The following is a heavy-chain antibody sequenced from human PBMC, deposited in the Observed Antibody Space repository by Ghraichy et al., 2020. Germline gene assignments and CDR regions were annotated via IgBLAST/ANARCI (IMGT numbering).Heavy chain of an antibody. CDR3: AKADDSGSYYFNWYFDL. J-gene: IGHJ2*01. D-gene: IGHD3-22*01. CDR1: GFSFNDYA. V-gene: IGHV3-9*01. CDR2: IGWNSGSV. Sequence: GGSLRLSCAASGFSFNDYAMHWVRQAPGKGLEWVSRIGWNSGSVGYADSVRGRFTISRDNAKNYLYLQMNSLRPEDTAFYYCAKADDSGSYYFNWYFDLWGRGTLVTVSS.